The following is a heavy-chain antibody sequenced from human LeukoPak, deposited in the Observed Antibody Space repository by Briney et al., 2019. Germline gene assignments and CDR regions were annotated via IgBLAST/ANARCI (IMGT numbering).Heavy chain of an antibody. V-gene: IGHV3-15*01. J-gene: IGHJ6*03. D-gene: IGHD3-10*01. CDR2: IKSKTDGWTT. CDR3: TTFRVRGVIFYYYYMDV. Sequence: PSETLSLTCAVYGGSFSGYYWSWIRQPPGKGLEWVGRIKSKTDGWTTDYAAPVKGRFTISRDDSKNTLYLQMNSLKTEATAVYYCTTFRVRGVIFYYYYMDVWGKGTTVTVSS. CDR1: GGSFSGYY.